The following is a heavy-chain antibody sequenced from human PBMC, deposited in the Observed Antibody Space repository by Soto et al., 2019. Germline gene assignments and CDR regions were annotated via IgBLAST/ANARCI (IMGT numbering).Heavy chain of an antibody. CDR3: ARESQQLATPAGNDAFDI. V-gene: IGHV1-2*04. D-gene: IGHD6-13*01. J-gene: IGHJ3*02. CDR1: GYTFTGYY. Sequence: GASVKVSCKASGYTFTGYYMHWVRQAPGQGLEWMGWINPNSGGTNYAQKFQGWVTMTRDTSISTAYMELSRLRSDDTAVYYCARESQQLATPAGNDAFDIWGQGTMVTVSS. CDR2: INPNSGGT.